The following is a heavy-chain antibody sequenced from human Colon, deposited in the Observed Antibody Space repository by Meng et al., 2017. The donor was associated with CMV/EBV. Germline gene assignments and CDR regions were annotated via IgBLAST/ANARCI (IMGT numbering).Heavy chain of an antibody. J-gene: IGHJ4*02. D-gene: IGHD5/OR15-5a*01. CDR1: GDFISSSRFY. CDR3: ARDREQVYDY. V-gene: IGHV4-39*07. Sequence: SQTRSLTGAVSGDFISSSRFYWGWIRQPPGKGLEWIANIYRGGSTYYNPSLKSRVVISVDTSKNQFSLTLSSVTAADTAVYYCARDREQVYDYWGQGTLVTVSS. CDR2: IYRGGST.